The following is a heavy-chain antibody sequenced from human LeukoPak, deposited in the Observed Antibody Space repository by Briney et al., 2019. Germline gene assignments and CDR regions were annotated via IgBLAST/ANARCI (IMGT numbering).Heavy chain of an antibody. Sequence: GGSPRLSCVASGFTFRSYDMHWVRQAPGKGLEWVAVVLYHGSSEYYADSVKGRFTISRDNAKNTLYLQINSLGAEDTAVYYCAREWLRSLDYWGQGTPVTVSS. D-gene: IGHD5-12*01. J-gene: IGHJ4*02. CDR2: VLYHGSSE. V-gene: IGHV3-33*01. CDR1: GFTFRSYD. CDR3: AREWLRSLDY.